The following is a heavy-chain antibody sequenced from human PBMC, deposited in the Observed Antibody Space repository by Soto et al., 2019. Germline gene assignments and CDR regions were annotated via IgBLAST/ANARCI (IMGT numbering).Heavy chain of an antibody. Sequence: QITLKESGPTLVKPTQTLTLTCTFSGFSLSTSGVGVGWIRQPPGKALEWLALIYWDDDKRYSPPLKSRLTITKDTSQNQVVLTMTNMDPVDTATYYCAHRGQWRHFDYWGQGTLVTVSS. J-gene: IGHJ4*02. D-gene: IGHD6-19*01. CDR1: GFSLSTSGVG. CDR3: AHRGQWRHFDY. CDR2: IYWDDDK. V-gene: IGHV2-5*02.